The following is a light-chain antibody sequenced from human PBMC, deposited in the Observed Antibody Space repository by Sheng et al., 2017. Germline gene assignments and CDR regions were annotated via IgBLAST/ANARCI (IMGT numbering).Light chain of an antibody. CDR2: KAT. Sequence: DIQMTQSPSTLSASVGDRVTITCRASQTISYWLAWYQQKPGKPPKLLIYKATSLESGVPSRFSGSGSGTEFTLTISSLQPDDFATYYCQQYSSNSPFTFGQGTKLEIK. V-gene: IGKV1-5*03. CDR1: QTISYW. CDR3: QQYSSNSPFT. J-gene: IGKJ2*01.